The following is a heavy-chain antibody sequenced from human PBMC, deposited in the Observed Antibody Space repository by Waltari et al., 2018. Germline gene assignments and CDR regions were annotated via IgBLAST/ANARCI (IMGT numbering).Heavy chain of an antibody. CDR1: GSTFTSYA. V-gene: IGHV7-4-1*02. J-gene: IGHJ4*02. CDR3: AGEGVDSSGWYVGFDY. CDR2: INTITGNP. D-gene: IGHD6-19*01. Sequence: QLQLVQSGSELKRPGASVKVSCRASGSTFTSYAMNWVRQAPGQGLEWMGGINTITGNPTNAQGFTGRFVFSLDTSVSTAYLQISSLKAEDTALYYCAGEGVDSSGWYVGFDYWGQGTLVTVSS.